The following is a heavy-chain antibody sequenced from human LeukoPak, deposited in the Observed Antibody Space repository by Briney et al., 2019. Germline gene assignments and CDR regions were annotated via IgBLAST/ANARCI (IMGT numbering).Heavy chain of an antibody. V-gene: IGHV4-39*01. D-gene: IGHD1-26*01. Sequence: SETLSLTCSVSGGSISSSSYYWGWIRQPPGKGLEWIGSIYYSGSTYYNPSLKSRVTISVDTSKNQFSLKLSSVTAADTAVYYCARHSPVGIYYFDYWGQGTLVTVSS. CDR2: IYYSGST. J-gene: IGHJ4*02. CDR3: ARHSPVGIYYFDY. CDR1: GGSISSSSYY.